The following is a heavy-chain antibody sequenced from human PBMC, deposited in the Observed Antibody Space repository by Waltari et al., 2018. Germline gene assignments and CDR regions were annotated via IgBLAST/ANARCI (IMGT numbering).Heavy chain of an antibody. CDR2: ISYNERNI. Sequence: QVQLVESGGGVVQPGRSLRLSCTASEFTFRSCAMPWVRQAPGKGLEWVAVISYNERNIYYVDSVKGRFTISRDNSKKMLYLQMNSLITEDTAVYYCARDYCDRTNCHGMDVWGQGTTVTVSS. D-gene: IGHD3-22*01. CDR3: ARDYCDRTNCHGMDV. V-gene: IGHV3-30*04. CDR1: EFTFRSCA. J-gene: IGHJ6*02.